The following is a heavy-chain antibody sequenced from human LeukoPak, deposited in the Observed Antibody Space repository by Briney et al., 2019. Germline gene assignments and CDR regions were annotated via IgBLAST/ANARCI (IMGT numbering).Heavy chain of an antibody. D-gene: IGHD2-2*01. V-gene: IGHV4-31*03. J-gene: IGHJ5*02. CDR1: GGSISSGGYY. CDR2: IYYSGST. CDR3: ARVDEGTSCCENWFDP. Sequence: SETLSLTCTVSGGSISSGGYYWSWIRQHPGKGLEWLGYIYYSGSTYYNPSLKSRVTISVDTSKNQFSLKLSSVTAADTAVYYCARVDEGTSCCENWFDPWGQGTLVTVSS.